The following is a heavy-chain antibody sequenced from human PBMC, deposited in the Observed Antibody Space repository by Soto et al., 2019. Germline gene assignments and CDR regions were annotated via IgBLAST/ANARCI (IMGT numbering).Heavy chain of an antibody. CDR1: GGSISSGGYS. Sequence: SETLSLTCAVSGGSISSGGYSWTWIRQPPGRGLEWIGYIYHSGSSYYNPSLKSRVTISVDRSKNQFSLKLSSVTAADTAVYYCAAGGGLPRYYWGQGTLVTVSS. CDR2: IYHSGSS. D-gene: IGHD5-12*01. CDR3: AAGGGLPRYY. V-gene: IGHV4-30-2*01. J-gene: IGHJ4*02.